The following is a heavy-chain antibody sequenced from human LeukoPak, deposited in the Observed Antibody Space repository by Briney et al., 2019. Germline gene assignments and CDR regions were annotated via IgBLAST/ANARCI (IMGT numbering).Heavy chain of an antibody. CDR3: AKHDSPRDWFDP. CDR2: IYYSGST. D-gene: IGHD4-11*01. J-gene: IGHJ5*02. CDR1: SGSISSSTYY. Sequence: SETLSLTCTVSSGSISSSTYYWAWIRQPLGKGLEWIGTIYYSGSTYYNPSLKSRVTISVDASKNHFSLKLSSVTAADTAVYYCAKHDSPRDWFDPWGQGTLVTVSS. V-gene: IGHV4-39*01.